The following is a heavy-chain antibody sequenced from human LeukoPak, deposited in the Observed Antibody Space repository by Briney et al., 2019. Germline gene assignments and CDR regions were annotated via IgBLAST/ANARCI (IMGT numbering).Heavy chain of an antibody. V-gene: IGHV4-34*01. CDR1: GGSFSGYY. D-gene: IGHD2-15*01. J-gene: IGHJ6*02. CDR3: ARGPIVVVVAATYYYYYGMDV. Sequence: SETLSLTCAVYGGSFSGYYWSWIRQPPGKGLEWIGEINHSGSTNYNPSLKSRVTISVDTSKNQFSLKLSSVTAADTAVYYCARGPIVVVVAATYYYYYGMDVWGQGTTVIVSS. CDR2: INHSGST.